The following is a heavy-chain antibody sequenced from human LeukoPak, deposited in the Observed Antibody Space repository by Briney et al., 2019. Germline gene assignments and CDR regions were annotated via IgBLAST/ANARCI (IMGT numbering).Heavy chain of an antibody. J-gene: IGHJ4*02. CDR3: ARGHYYGSDSYIPYYFDY. D-gene: IGHD3-10*01. V-gene: IGHV4-34*01. CDR2: INHSGRT. Sequence: SEILSLTCAVYGGSFSGYYWSWIRQPPGKGLEWIGEINHSGRTNYNPSLKSRVTISVDTSKNQFSLKLNSVTAADTAVYYCARGHYYGSDSYIPYYFDYWGQGALVTVSS. CDR1: GGSFSGYY.